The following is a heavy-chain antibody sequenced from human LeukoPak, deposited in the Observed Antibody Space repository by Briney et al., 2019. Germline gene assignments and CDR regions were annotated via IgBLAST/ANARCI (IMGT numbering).Heavy chain of an antibody. V-gene: IGHV4-39*01. Sequence: SETLSLTCTVSGGSISRSSYYWGWIRQPPGKGLEWIGSFYYSGSTYYNPSLKSRVTISVDTSKNQFSLKLSSVTAADTAVYFCARDYGDHAFDCWGQETLVTVSS. J-gene: IGHJ4*02. CDR1: GGSISRSSYY. CDR2: FYYSGST. CDR3: ARDYGDHAFDC. D-gene: IGHD4-17*01.